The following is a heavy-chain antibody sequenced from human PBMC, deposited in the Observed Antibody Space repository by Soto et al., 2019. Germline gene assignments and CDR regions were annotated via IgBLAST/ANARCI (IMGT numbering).Heavy chain of an antibody. CDR1: GFTVCSNY. D-gene: IGHD6-13*01. J-gene: IGHJ4*02. Sequence: EVQLVESGGGLVQPGGSLRLSCAASGFTVCSNYMNWVRQAAGKGLEWVSIIYGAASTYYADSVKGRFTISRDNSKNTLYLQMNSLRAEDTAVYYCARDGPSRSRYYFDYWGQGTLVTVSS. CDR2: IYGAAST. CDR3: ARDGPSRSRYYFDY. V-gene: IGHV3-66*01.